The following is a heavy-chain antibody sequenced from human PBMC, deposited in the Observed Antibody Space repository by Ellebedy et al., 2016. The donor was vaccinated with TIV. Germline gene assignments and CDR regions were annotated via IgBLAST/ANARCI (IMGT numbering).Heavy chain of an antibody. V-gene: IGHV3-7*01. Sequence: GESLKISCAASGFTFSSYWMSWVRQAPGKGLEWVANIKQDGSENYYVDSVKGRFTIYRDNAKNSLYLQMNSLRAEDTAVYYCARDQGVSNWFDPWGQGTLVTVSS. CDR3: ARDQGVSNWFDP. CDR2: IKQDGSEN. CDR1: GFTFSSYW. J-gene: IGHJ5*02. D-gene: IGHD5/OR15-5a*01.